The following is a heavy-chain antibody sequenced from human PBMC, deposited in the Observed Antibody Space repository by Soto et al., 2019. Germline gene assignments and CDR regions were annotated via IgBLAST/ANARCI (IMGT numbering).Heavy chain of an antibody. J-gene: IGHJ5*02. CDR2: IYPGDSDT. Sequence: GESLKISCTGSGYAFTSYWIAWVRQMPGKGLEWMGIIYPGDSDTRYSPSFQGQVTISADKSITTACLQWSSLKASDTAMYYCARGYCTTTICDPWFDPWGQGTRVAVSS. CDR3: ARGYCTTTICDPWFDP. CDR1: GYAFTSYW. V-gene: IGHV5-51*01. D-gene: IGHD2-2*01.